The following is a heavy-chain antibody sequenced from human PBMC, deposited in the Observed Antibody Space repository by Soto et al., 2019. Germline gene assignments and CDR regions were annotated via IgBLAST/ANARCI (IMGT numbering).Heavy chain of an antibody. J-gene: IGHJ4*02. Sequence: EVQLEESGGALVQPGRSLRHSCAASGFTFDDYAMHWVRQVLGTGLEWVSSISWNCGNLGYADSVKGRFTTSRDNAKNSLYLQMNSLRPDDTALYYCVRSKGGYSYVTPFDYWGKGTLVTVSS. D-gene: IGHD5-18*01. CDR3: VRSKGGYSYVTPFDY. V-gene: IGHV3-9*01. CDR1: GFTFDDYA. CDR2: ISWNCGNL.